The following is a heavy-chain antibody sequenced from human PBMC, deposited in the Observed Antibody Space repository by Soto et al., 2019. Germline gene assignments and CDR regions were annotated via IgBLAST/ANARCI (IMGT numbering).Heavy chain of an antibody. CDR3: AGDKDRQQLGGNYYYVMDV. CDR1: GGTFSSSA. Sequence: QVQLVQSGAEVKKPGSSLKVSCKASGGTFSSSAFSWVRQAPGQGLEWMGGIMPIFRTADYAQKFQGRVTITADESTSTAYMEQSSLRSEDTGVYYCAGDKDRQQLGGNYYYVMDVWGQGTTVTVSS. CDR2: IMPIFRTA. V-gene: IGHV1-69*12. J-gene: IGHJ6*02. D-gene: IGHD3-3*02.